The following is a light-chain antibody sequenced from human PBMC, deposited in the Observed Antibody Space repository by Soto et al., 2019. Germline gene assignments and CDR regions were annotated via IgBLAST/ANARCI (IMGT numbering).Light chain of an antibody. CDR3: AAWDDSLNAVV. J-gene: IGLJ2*01. CDR2: TNH. Sequence: QSVLTQPPSVSETPGQKVSISCSGSASNLGGNPVNWYQHLPGAAPKLLIYTNHQRPSGVPDRFSGSKSGTSASLAISGLRSEDEADFYCAAWDDSLNAVVFGGGTKLTVL. V-gene: IGLV1-44*01. CDR1: ASNLGGNP.